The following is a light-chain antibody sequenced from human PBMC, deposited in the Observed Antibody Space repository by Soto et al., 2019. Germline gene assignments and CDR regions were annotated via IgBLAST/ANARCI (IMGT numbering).Light chain of an antibody. J-gene: IGKJ1*01. Sequence: EIVLTQSPGTLSLSPGERATLSCRASQSISSRYLAWYQQKPGQTPRLLIYDASSRATGIPDRFSGSGSGTDFTLTISRLEPEDFAVYYWQQYGSSPYWTFGQGTKVEIK. CDR2: DAS. V-gene: IGKV3-20*01. CDR3: QQYGSSPYWT. CDR1: QSISSRY.